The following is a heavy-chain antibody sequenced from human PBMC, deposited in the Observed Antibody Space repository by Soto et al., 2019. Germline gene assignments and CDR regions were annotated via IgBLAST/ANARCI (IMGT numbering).Heavy chain of an antibody. CDR2: IIPIFGTA. D-gene: IGHD3-10*01. V-gene: IGHV1-69*01. CDR1: GGTFSSYA. CDR3: XXXXXXXYGSGNTWFDP. Sequence: QVQLVQSGAEVKKPGSSVKVSCKASGGTFSSYAISWVRQAPGQGLEWMGGIIPIFGTANYAQKFQGRVTITADESTSTAYMXXXXXXXXXXXXXXXXXXXXXXYGSGNTWFDPWGQGTLVTVSS. J-gene: IGHJ5*02.